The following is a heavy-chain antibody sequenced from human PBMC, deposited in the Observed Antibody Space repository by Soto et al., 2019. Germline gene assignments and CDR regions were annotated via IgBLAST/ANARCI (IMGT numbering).Heavy chain of an antibody. J-gene: IGHJ5*02. CDR3: ASIDYGDYVVDP. D-gene: IGHD4-17*01. CDR1: GGSISSGGYY. CDR2: IYYSGST. Sequence: PSETLSLTCTVSGGSISSGGYYWSWIRQHPGKGLEWIGYIYYSGSTYYNPSLKSRVTISVDTSKNQFSLKLSSVTAADTAVYYCASIDYGDYVVDPWGQGTLVTVS. V-gene: IGHV4-31*03.